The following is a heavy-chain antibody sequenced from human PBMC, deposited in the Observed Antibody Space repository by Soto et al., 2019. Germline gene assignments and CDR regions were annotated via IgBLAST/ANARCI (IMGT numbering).Heavy chain of an antibody. J-gene: IGHJ6*02. Sequence: GGSLRLSCVASGFTFSNYAMHWVRQAPGKGLEWVAIVSYDGDNEYYADSVRGRFFISRDNSRNTLYLQMNSLKTEDTAVYYCTTLSITIFGVVLMDVWGQGTTVTVSS. CDR1: GFTFSNYA. V-gene: IGHV3-30*03. CDR3: TTLSITIFGVVLMDV. D-gene: IGHD3-3*01. CDR2: VSYDGDNE.